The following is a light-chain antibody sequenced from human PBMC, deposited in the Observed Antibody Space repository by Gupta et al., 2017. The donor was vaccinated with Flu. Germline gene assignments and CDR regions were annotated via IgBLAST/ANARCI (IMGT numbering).Light chain of an antibody. CDR3: QSYDNSLSGSWV. CDR1: SSNIGAPYD. CDR2: DNT. Sequence: QSVLTQPPSVSGAPGQRVNISCTGSSSNIGAPYDVPWYKQLPGTAPKLLIYDNTYRPSGVPDRFSVSKSGTSASLAITGLQADDEAHYYCQSYDNSLSGSWVFGGGTKLTVL. V-gene: IGLV1-40*01. J-gene: IGLJ3*02.